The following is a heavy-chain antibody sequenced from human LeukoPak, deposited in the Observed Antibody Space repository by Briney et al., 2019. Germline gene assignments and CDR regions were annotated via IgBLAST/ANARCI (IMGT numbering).Heavy chain of an antibody. J-gene: IGHJ3*02. Sequence: ASVKVSCKVSGYTLTELSMHWVRQAPGKGLEWMGGFDPEDGETIYAQTFQGRVTVTDDTSTDTAYMELSSLRSEDTAVYYCATRDSSGYYLASDAFDIWGQGTMVTVSS. CDR2: FDPEDGET. D-gene: IGHD3-22*01. CDR1: GYTLTELS. V-gene: IGHV1-24*01. CDR3: ATRDSSGYYLASDAFDI.